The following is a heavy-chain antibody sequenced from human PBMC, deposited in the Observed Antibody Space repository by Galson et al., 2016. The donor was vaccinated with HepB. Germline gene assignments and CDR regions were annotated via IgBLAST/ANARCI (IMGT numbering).Heavy chain of an antibody. Sequence: SLRLSCAAPGFIFSSYAMHWVRQAPGKGLEWVAVISYDGSDKYYADSVKGRFTISRDNSKNTLYLQMNSLRAEDTAVYYCARGWFGPPRECFHYWGQGTLVTVSS. J-gene: IGHJ1*01. V-gene: IGHV3-30-3*01. CDR3: ARGWFGPPRECFHY. CDR1: GFIFSSYA. CDR2: ISYDGSDK. D-gene: IGHD3-10*01.